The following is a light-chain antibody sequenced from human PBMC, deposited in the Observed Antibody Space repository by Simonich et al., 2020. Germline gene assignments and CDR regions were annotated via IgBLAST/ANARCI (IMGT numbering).Light chain of an antibody. J-gene: IGLJ3*02. CDR3: LLYYGGAWV. CDR2: STS. V-gene: IGLV7-43*01. CDR1: TGAVTSGYY. Sequence: QTVVTQEPSLTVSPGGTVTLTCASSTGAVTSGYYPNWFQQKTGQAPRALIYSTSTKPSWTPARFSGSLLGGKAALTLSGVQPEDEAEYYCLLYYGGAWVFGGGTKLTVL.